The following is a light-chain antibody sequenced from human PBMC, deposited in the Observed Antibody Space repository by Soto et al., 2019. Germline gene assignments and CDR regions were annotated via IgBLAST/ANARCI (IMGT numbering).Light chain of an antibody. J-gene: IGLJ1*01. CDR3: QSYDSSLSGCV. CDR1: SSNIGAGYD. Sequence: QSVLTQPPSVSGAPGQRVTISCTGSSSNIGAGYDVHWYQQLPGTAPKLLIYVNSNRPSGVPDRFSGSKSGTSAPLAITGLQAEDEADYYCQSYDSSLSGCVFVTGTKLTVL. CDR2: VNS. V-gene: IGLV1-40*01.